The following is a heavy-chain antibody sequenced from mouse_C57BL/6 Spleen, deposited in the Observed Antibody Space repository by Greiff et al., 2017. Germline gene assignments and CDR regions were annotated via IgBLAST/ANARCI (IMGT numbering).Heavy chain of an antibody. J-gene: IGHJ2*01. CDR1: GYAFTNYL. Sequence: VQLVESGAELVRPGTSVKVSCKASGYAFTNYLIEGVKQRPGQGLEWIGVVNPGSGGTNYNEKFKGKATLTADKSSCTAFMQLSSLTSENSAVYFFAISDYYYGRSSCFDYWGQGTTPTVSS. V-gene: IGHV1-54*01. D-gene: IGHD1-1*01. CDR3: AISDYYYGRSSCFDY. CDR2: VNPGSGGT.